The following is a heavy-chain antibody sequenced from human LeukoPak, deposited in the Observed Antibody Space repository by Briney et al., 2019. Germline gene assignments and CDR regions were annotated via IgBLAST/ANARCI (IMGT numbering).Heavy chain of an antibody. V-gene: IGHV3-33*01. Sequence: GGSLRLSCAASGFTFSNYGMHWVRQAPGKGLEWVAVIWFDGTNKYYADSVRGRFTISRDNSKNTLYLQMSSLRADDTAVYYCARDRGVAAHLDYWGQGTLVTVSS. CDR2: IWFDGTNK. CDR3: ARDRGVAAHLDY. J-gene: IGHJ4*02. CDR1: GFTFSNYG. D-gene: IGHD5-12*01.